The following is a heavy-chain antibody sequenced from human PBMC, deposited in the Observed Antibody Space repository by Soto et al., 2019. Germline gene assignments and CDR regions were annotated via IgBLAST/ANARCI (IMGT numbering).Heavy chain of an antibody. D-gene: IGHD2-8*01. J-gene: IGHJ3*02. CDR3: AKCMQAYWNYDAHHI. CDR2: ITGSAGTT. CDR1: GFTFSSYS. V-gene: IGHV3-23*01. Sequence: EVKLLESGGGSVQPGGSLRLSCAASGFTFSSYSMTWVRQAPGKGLEWVAHITGSAGTTYYADSVKGCFTISRDTSRNTVYLQMNSLRAEDTALYYSAKCMQAYWNYDAHHIWGQGTMVTVSS.